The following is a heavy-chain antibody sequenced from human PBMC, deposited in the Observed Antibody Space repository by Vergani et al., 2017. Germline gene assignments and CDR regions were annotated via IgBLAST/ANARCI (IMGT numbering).Heavy chain of an antibody. D-gene: IGHD2-15*01. CDR2: IKQDGSEK. CDR3: ATLGGYCSGGSCYAINYYYYYMDV. CDR1: GFTFSSYW. Sequence: EVQLVESGGGLVQPGGSLRLSCAASGFTFSSYWMSWVRQAPGKGLAWVANIKQDGSEKYYVDSVKGRFTISRDNAKNSLYLQMNSLRAEDTAVYYCATLGGYCSGGSCYAINYYYYYMDVWGKGTTVTVSS. J-gene: IGHJ6*03. V-gene: IGHV3-7*01.